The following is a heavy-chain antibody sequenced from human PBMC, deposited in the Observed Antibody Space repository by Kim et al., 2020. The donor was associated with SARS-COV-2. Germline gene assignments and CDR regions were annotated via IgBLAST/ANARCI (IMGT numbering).Heavy chain of an antibody. CDR2: ISSSSSTI. J-gene: IGHJ6*02. Sequence: GGSLRLSCAASGFTFSSYSMNWVRQAPGKGLEWVSYISSSSSTIYYADSVKGRFTISRDNAKNSLYLQMNSLRDEDTAVYYCARDLYDIFGYGMDVWGQGTTVTVSS. D-gene: IGHD3-9*01. CDR1: GFTFSSYS. V-gene: IGHV3-48*02. CDR3: ARDLYDIFGYGMDV.